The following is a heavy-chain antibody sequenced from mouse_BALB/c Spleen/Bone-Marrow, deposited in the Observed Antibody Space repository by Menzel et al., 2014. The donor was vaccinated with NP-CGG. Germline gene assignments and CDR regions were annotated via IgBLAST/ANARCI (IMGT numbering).Heavy chain of an antibody. CDR1: GYSFTGYT. D-gene: IGHD1-1*01. CDR3: ARKDYGSSPFDY. Sequence: EVKLQESGPELVKPGASMKISCKASGYSFTGYTMNWVKQSHGKNLEWIGLINPFNGGSIYNQKFKGKATLTIHKPSSTAYMELLSLTSEDSAVYYCARKDYGSSPFDYWGQGTTLTVSS. J-gene: IGHJ2*01. V-gene: IGHV1-18*01. CDR2: INPFNGGS.